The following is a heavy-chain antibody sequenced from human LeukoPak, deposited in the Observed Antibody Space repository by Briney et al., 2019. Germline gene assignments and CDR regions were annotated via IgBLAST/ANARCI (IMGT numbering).Heavy chain of an antibody. CDR2: IYTSGSP. D-gene: IGHD5-24*01. CDR3: ARVGGDGYNFDY. V-gene: IGHV4-4*07. J-gene: IGHJ4*02. Sequence: SETLSLTCTVSGXSISSYSWSWVRQPAGKGLQWIGRIYTSGSPYYSPSLKIRVTMSVDTSKNQFSLKLTSVTAADTAVYYCARVGGDGYNFDYWGQGTLVTVSS. CDR1: GXSISSYS.